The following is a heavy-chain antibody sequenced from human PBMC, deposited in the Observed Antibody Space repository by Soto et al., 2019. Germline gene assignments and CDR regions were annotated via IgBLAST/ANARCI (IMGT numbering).Heavy chain of an antibody. V-gene: IGHV4-59*01. D-gene: IGHD4-4*01. CDR1: GGSISSYY. J-gene: IGHJ6*03. CDR2: IYYSGST. Sequence: SETLSLTCTVSGGSISSYYWSWIRQPPGKGLEWIGYIYYSGSTNYNPSLKSRVTISVDTSKNQFSLKLSSVTAADTAVYYCARGVEYSNLLSGRYYYYYMDVWGKGTTVTVSS. CDR3: ARGVEYSNLLSGRYYYYYMDV.